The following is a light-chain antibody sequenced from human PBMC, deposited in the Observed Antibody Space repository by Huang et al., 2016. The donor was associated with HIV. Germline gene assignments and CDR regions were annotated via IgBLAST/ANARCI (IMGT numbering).Light chain of an antibody. Sequence: EIVLTQSLATLSLSPGERVTLSCWASQSVSTFLAWHQQRPGQAPRLLIYDASSRAAGIPARFSGSGSGTDFTLTISSLEPEDFAVYYCQHRRSWPHTFGQGTKLEIK. CDR1: QSVSTF. J-gene: IGKJ2*01. V-gene: IGKV3-11*01. CDR3: QHRRSWPHT. CDR2: DAS.